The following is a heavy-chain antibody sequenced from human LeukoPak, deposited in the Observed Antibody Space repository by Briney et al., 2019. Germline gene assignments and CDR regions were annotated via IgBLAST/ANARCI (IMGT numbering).Heavy chain of an antibody. D-gene: IGHD6-19*01. CDR2: INPNSGGT. Sequence: ASVKVSCKASGYTFTGYYMHWVRQAPGQGLEWMGWINPNSGGTNYAQKFQGRVTMTRDTSISTAYMELSRLRSDDTAVYYCAREWSSGWPNDCWGQGTLVTVSS. J-gene: IGHJ4*02. CDR1: GYTFTGYY. CDR3: AREWSSGWPNDC. V-gene: IGHV1-2*02.